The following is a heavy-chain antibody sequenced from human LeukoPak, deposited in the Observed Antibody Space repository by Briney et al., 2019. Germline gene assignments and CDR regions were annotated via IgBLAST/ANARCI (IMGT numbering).Heavy chain of an antibody. CDR3: ARGEKSWINGFDL. CDR2: INSDGSGT. V-gene: IGHV3-74*01. Sequence: PGRSLRLSCAAYGFTFSSHWMHWVRQAPGKGLVWVSRINSDGSGTIYADSVKGRFTISRDNAKNTLDLQMNSLRAEDTAVYYCARGEKSWINGFDLWGQGTLVTVSS. D-gene: IGHD2-8*01. J-gene: IGHJ4*02. CDR1: GFTFSSHW.